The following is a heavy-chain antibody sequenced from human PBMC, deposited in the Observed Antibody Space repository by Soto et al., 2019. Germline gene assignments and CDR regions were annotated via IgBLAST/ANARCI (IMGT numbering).Heavy chain of an antibody. CDR1: GYSVSSNSAA. V-gene: IGHV6-1*01. CDR3: TRTRVYDSYNYYGMAV. D-gene: IGHD3-3*01. J-gene: IGHJ6*02. CDR2: TYYRSKWYD. Sequence: SQTLSLTCAISGYSVSSNSAAWNWIRQSPSRGLEWLGRTYYRSKWYDDYAVSVKSRISINPDTSRNQFSLQLNSVTPEDTAVYYCTRTRVYDSYNYYGMAVWGQGTTVTVSS.